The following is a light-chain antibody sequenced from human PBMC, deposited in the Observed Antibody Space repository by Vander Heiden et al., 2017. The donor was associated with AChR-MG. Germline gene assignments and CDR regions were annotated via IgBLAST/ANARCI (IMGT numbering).Light chain of an antibody. J-gene: IGLJ2*01. Sequence: QTVVTQEPSLTVSPGGTVTPTCASSTGAATNTYFPQWFQQQPEQPPRALIYGTSTKHSCTPARFSGSLLGGKAALTLSGVRPEDEADYYCLLYYGGAVLFGGGTRLTVL. V-gene: IGLV7-43*01. CDR3: LLYYGGAVL. CDR2: GTS. CDR1: TGAATNTYF.